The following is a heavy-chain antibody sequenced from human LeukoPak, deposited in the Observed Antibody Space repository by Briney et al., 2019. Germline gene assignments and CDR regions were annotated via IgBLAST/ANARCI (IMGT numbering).Heavy chain of an antibody. D-gene: IGHD1-1*01. J-gene: IGHJ6*04. Sequence: SETLSHTCAVYGGSFSGYYWSWIREPPGKGLEWIGEINHSGSTNYNPSLKSRVTISVDTSKNQFSLKLSSVTAADTAVYYCASQSQRLFFKSGMDVWGKGTTVAVSS. CDR2: INHSGST. CDR1: GGSFSGYY. CDR3: ASQSQRLFFKSGMDV. V-gene: IGHV4-34*01.